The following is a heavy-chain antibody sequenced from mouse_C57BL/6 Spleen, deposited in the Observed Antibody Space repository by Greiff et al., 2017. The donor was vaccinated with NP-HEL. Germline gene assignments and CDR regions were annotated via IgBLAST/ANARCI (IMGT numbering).Heavy chain of an antibody. CDR3: ARDGITTKGYFDV. Sequence: EVKLVESEGGLVQPGSSMKLSCTASGFTFSDYYMAWVRQVPEKGLEWVANINYDGSSTYYLDSLKSRFIISRDNAKNILYLQMSSLKSEDTATYYCARDGITTKGYFDVWGTGTTVTVSS. CDR2: INYDGSST. J-gene: IGHJ1*03. D-gene: IGHD1-1*01. CDR1: GFTFSDYY. V-gene: IGHV5-16*01.